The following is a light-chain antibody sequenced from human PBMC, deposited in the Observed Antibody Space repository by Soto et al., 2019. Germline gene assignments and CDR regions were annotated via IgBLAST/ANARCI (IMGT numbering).Light chain of an antibody. V-gene: IGKV3-15*01. CDR3: QQYNNWPRT. CDR1: QSVSGN. J-gene: IGKJ1*01. Sequence: EIVMTQSPATLSVSPGERATLSCRASQSVSGNLAWYQQKPGQAPRLLIYGASTRANGIPARFSGSGSGTEFTLTISSLQSEDFAVYYCQQYNNWPRTFGQGTKVELK. CDR2: GAS.